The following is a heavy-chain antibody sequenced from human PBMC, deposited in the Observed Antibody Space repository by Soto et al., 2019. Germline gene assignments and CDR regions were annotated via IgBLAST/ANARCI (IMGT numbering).Heavy chain of an antibody. V-gene: IGHV4-34*01. Sequence: SETLSLTCAVYGGSFSGYYWSWIRQPPGKGLEWIGEINHSGSTNYNPSLKSRVTISVDTSKNQFSLKLSSVTAADTAVYYCARGLNQARDLYYYYYYMDVWGKGTTVTVSS. CDR2: INHSGST. J-gene: IGHJ6*03. CDR1: GGSFSGYY. D-gene: IGHD3-10*01. CDR3: ARGLNQARDLYYYYYYMDV.